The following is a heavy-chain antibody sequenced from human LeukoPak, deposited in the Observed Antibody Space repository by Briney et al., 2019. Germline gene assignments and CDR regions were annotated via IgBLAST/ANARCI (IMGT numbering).Heavy chain of an antibody. CDR3: AREFGPYSSSLDY. D-gene: IGHD6-13*01. Sequence: ASGKVSCKASGGTFSSYAISWVRQAPGQGLEWMGGIIPIFGTANYAQKFQGRVTITADESTSTAYMELSSLRSEDTAVYYCAREFGPYSSSLDYWGQGTLVTVSS. V-gene: IGHV1-69*13. J-gene: IGHJ4*02. CDR1: GGTFSSYA. CDR2: IIPIFGTA.